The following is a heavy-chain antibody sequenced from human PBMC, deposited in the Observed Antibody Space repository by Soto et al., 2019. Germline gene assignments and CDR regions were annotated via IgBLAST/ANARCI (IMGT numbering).Heavy chain of an antibody. CDR3: ARIDDCSITTCSLPSRHHIRDYYYYGMDV. CDR2: ISGYNGNT. CDR1: GYTFTSYG. J-gene: IGHJ6*02. Sequence: ASVKVSCKASGYTFTSYGISWVRQAPGQGLEWMGWISGYNGNTNFAQNLQGRVTMTTDTPTSTAFMELRSLRSDDTAVYYCARIDDCSITTCSLPSRHHIRDYYYYGMDVWGQGTTVTVSS. D-gene: IGHD2-2*01. V-gene: IGHV1-18*01.